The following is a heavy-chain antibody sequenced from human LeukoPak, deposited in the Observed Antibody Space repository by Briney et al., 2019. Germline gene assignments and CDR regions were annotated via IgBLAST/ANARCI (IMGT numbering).Heavy chain of an antibody. D-gene: IGHD2-21*02. Sequence: HPGGSLRLSCAASGFTFSDYGMHWVRQAPGKGLGWVAVIWYDGSNKYYADSVKGRFTISRDNSKNTLYLQMNSLRAEDTAVYYCARGPHIVVVTAIDYWGQGILVTV. CDR2: IWYDGSNK. J-gene: IGHJ4*02. CDR3: ARGPHIVVVTAIDY. V-gene: IGHV3-33*01. CDR1: GFTFSDYG.